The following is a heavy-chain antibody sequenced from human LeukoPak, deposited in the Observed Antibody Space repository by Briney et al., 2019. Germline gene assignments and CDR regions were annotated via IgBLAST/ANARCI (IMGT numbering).Heavy chain of an antibody. CDR1: GDSVSSDSAT. J-gene: IGHJ4*02. Sequence: SQTLSLTCAISGDSVSSDSATWNWIRQSPSRGLEWLGRTYYRSKWYSAYAVSVKSRISINSDTSKNQFSLQLNSVTREDTAIYYCARGPQWLNYWGQGTLVTVSS. D-gene: IGHD6-19*01. CDR3: ARGPQWLNY. CDR2: TYYRSKWYS. V-gene: IGHV6-1*01.